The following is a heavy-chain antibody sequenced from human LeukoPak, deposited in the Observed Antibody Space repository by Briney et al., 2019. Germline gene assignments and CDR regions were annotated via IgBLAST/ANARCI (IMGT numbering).Heavy chain of an antibody. CDR3: ASLKGGYSSGWYVY. CDR1: GGSISSSNW. V-gene: IGHV4-4*02. D-gene: IGHD6-19*01. Sequence: PSGTLSLTCAVSGGSISSSNWWSWVRQPPGKGLEWIGEIYHSGSTNYNPSLKSRDTISVDKSKNQFSLKLSSVTAADTAVYYCASLKGGYSSGWYVYWGQGTLVTVSS. J-gene: IGHJ4*02. CDR2: IYHSGST.